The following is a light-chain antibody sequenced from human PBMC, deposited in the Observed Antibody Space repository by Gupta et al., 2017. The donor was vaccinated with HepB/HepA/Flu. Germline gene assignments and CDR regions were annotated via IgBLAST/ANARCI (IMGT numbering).Light chain of an antibody. CDR3: QQRKNWPLT. V-gene: IGKV3-11*01. CDR1: QSVSVY. CDR2: DAS. Sequence: EIVLTQSPATLSLSRGERATLSCRASQSVSVYLAWYQQKPGQAPRLLIFDASIRAIGIPARFSGSGSGTDFTLTISSLEPEDFAVYYCQQRKNWPLTFGGGTKVEIK. J-gene: IGKJ4*01.